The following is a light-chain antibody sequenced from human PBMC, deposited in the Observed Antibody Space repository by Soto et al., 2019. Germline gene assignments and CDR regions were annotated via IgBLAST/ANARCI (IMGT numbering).Light chain of an antibody. CDR1: QAISTW. CDR3: QRANSFPRT. Sequence: DIQMTQSPSSVSASVGDRVTITCRASQAISTWLAWYQQKPGKAPKLLIYAASNLQTGVPSRFSGSGSGTDFPLPISSLQPEDFATYYCQRANSFPRTFGQGTKVEIK. V-gene: IGKV1D-12*01. J-gene: IGKJ1*01. CDR2: AAS.